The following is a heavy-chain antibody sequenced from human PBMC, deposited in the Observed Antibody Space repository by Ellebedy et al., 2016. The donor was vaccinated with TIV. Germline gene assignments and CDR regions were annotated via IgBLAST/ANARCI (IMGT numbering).Heavy chain of an antibody. D-gene: IGHD5-24*01. J-gene: IGHJ4*02. CDR3: ARGWLQGGGFDS. V-gene: IGHV4-59*11. Sequence: SETLSLTCTVSGGSISGHYWSWIRQSPGKGLEWIGFIHYSGTTTYNPSLNSRVTMSVDTSKNQFSLRLSSVTAADTAVYYCARGWLQGGGFDSWGQGSLVIVSS. CDR1: GGSISGHY. CDR2: IHYSGTT.